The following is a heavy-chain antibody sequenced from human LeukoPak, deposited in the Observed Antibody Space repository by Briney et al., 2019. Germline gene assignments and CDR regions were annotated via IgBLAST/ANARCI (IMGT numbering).Heavy chain of an antibody. J-gene: IGHJ4*02. Sequence: GGSLRLSCAASGFTFSSYAMHWVRQAPGEGLEWVAVISYNGNNKFHADSVKGRFTISRDNSKDTLYLEMNSLRVEDTALYYCARRMVPTSTPGAFDYWGQGTLVTVSS. CDR3: ARRMVPTSTPGAFDY. CDR1: GFTFSSYA. V-gene: IGHV3-30-3*01. D-gene: IGHD3-10*01. CDR2: ISYNGNNK.